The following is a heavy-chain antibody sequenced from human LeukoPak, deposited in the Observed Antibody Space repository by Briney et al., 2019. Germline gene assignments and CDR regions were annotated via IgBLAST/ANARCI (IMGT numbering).Heavy chain of an antibody. Sequence: SETLSLTCTVSGGSISSYYWSWIRQPPGKGLEWIGYIYSSGSTNYNPSLKSRVTISGDTSKNQFSLKLSSVTAADTAVYYCARGGSLYGDYEIDYWGQGTLVTVSS. CDR1: GGSISSYY. V-gene: IGHV4-59*01. CDR2: IYSSGST. D-gene: IGHD4-17*01. J-gene: IGHJ4*02. CDR3: ARGGSLYGDYEIDY.